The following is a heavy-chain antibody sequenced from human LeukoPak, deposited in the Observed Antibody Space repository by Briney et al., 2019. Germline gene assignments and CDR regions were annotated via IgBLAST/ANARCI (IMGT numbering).Heavy chain of an antibody. D-gene: IGHD6-13*01. CDR3: AREIAAARGAFDI. V-gene: IGHV4-34*01. J-gene: IGHJ3*02. Sequence: SETLSLTCAVYGGSFSGYYWSWIRQPPGKGLEWIGEINHRGSTNYNPSLKSRVTTSVDTSKNQFSLKLSSVTAADTAVYYCAREIAAARGAFDIWGQGTMVTVSS. CDR1: GGSFSGYY. CDR2: INHRGST.